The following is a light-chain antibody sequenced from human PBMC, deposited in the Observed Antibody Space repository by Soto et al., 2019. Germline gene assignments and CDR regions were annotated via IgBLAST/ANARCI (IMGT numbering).Light chain of an antibody. J-gene: IGKJ1*01. CDR1: HSVSSNY. V-gene: IGKV3-20*01. Sequence: EIVLTQSPGTLSLSPGERATLSCRSSHSVSSNYLAWYQQKPGQAPRLLIYDESSRATGIPDRFSGSGSGTDFTLTISRLEPVDFAVYYCQQYGISPTFGQGTKVEIK. CDR2: DES. CDR3: QQYGISPT.